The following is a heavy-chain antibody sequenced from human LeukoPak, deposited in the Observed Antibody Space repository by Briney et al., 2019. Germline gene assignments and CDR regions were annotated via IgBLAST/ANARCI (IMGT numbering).Heavy chain of an antibody. V-gene: IGHV4-59*11. CDR1: GVSISSHY. CDR2: IYYSGST. CDR3: ARSTTGTTHALGFDP. D-gene: IGHD1/OR15-1a*01. J-gene: IGHJ5*02. Sequence: PSETLSLTCTVSGVSISSHYWSWIRQPPGKGLEWIGYIYYSGSTNYNPSLKSRVTISVDTSKNQFSLKLSSVTAADTAVYYCARSTTGTTHALGFDPWGQGTLVTVSS.